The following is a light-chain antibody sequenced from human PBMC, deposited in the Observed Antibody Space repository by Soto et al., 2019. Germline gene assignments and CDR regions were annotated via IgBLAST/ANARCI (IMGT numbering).Light chain of an antibody. CDR3: AAWDDSLNDVV. CDR2: SNN. V-gene: IGLV1-44*01. CDR1: SSNIGSNT. Sequence: QSVLTQPPSASGTPGQRVTISCSGSSSNIGSNTVNWYQQLPGTAPKLLIYSNNQRPSGVPDRFSGYKSGTSASLAISGLQSEDEADYYCAAWDDSLNDVVFGGGTNLTVL. J-gene: IGLJ2*01.